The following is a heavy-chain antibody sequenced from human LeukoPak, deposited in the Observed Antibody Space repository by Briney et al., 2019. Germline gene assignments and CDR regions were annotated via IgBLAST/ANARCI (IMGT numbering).Heavy chain of an antibody. CDR1: GFTFSSYA. Sequence: PGGSLRLSCAASGFTFSSYAMSWVRQAPGKGLEWVSAISGSGGSTYYADSVKGRFTISRDNSKNTLYLQMNSLRAEDTAVYYCAKDTRYSGSYYFVFDYWGQGTLATVSS. CDR3: AKDTRYSGSYYFVFDY. V-gene: IGHV3-23*01. J-gene: IGHJ4*02. D-gene: IGHD1-26*01. CDR2: ISGSGGST.